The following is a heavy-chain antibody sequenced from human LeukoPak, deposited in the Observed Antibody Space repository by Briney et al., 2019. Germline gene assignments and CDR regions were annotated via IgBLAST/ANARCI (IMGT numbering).Heavy chain of an antibody. D-gene: IGHD1-26*01. J-gene: IGHJ4*02. V-gene: IGHV3-30*18. CDR2: ISYDGSNK. CDR1: GFTFSSYG. Sequence: PGGSLRLSCAASGFTFSSYGMHWVRQAPGKGLEWVAVISYDGSNKYYADSVKGRFTISRDNSKNTLYLQMNSLRAEDTAVYYCAKKTTQWELRPKYYFDYWGQGTLVTVSS. CDR3: AKKTTQWELRPKYYFDY.